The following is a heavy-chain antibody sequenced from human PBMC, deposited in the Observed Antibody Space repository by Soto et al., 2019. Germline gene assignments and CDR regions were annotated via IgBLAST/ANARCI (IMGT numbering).Heavy chain of an antibody. CDR2: ISGSGGST. J-gene: IGHJ4*02. D-gene: IGHD6-13*01. CDR3: AKHPGTVDIAAAGNFDY. V-gene: IGHV3-23*01. Sequence: GGSLILSCAASGFTFSSYAMSWVRQAPGKGLEWVSAISGSGGSTYYADSVKGRFTISRDNSKNTLYLQMNSLRAEDTAVYYCAKHPGTVDIAAAGNFDYWGQGTLVTVSS. CDR1: GFTFSSYA.